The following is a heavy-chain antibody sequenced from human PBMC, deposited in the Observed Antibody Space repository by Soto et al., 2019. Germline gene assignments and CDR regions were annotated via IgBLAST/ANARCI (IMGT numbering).Heavy chain of an antibody. V-gene: IGHV4-39*01. CDR3: ARQTPAISISDH. J-gene: IGHJ4*02. D-gene: IGHD3-3*01. Sequence: QLQLQESGPGLVKPSETLSLTCTVSGGSISSSSYYWGWIRQPPGKGLEWIGSIYYSGSTYYNPFLKRCVTISVATSTNQSSLKLSAVTAADTAVYSCARQTPAISISDHWGQGTLVTVSS. CDR2: IYYSGST. CDR1: GGSISSSSYY.